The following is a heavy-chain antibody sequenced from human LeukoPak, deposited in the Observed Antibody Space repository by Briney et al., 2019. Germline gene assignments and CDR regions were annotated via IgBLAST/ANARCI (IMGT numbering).Heavy chain of an antibody. CDR3: ARGLSSSGWLLDY. CDR1: GYTFSSYA. D-gene: IGHD6-19*01. V-gene: IGHV1-3*02. CDR2: TNAANGST. J-gene: IGHJ4*02. Sequence: ASVKVSCKASGYTFSSYATHWMRQAPGQRLEWMGWTNAANGSTQYSQEFQGRVTITRDISASTAYMELGSLRSDDMAVYYCARGLSSSGWLLDYWGQGTLVTVSS.